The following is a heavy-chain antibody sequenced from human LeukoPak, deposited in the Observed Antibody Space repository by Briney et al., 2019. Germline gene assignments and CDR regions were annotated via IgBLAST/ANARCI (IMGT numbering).Heavy chain of an antibody. J-gene: IGHJ4*02. CDR1: GFTFRAYW. CDR2: INTDGSST. V-gene: IGHV3-74*01. Sequence: GGSLRLSCAVSGFTFRAYWMHWVRQAAGKGLVWVSRINTDGSSTTYADSVKGRFTISRDNAKNTLYLQVNSLRAEDTAVYFCARDYCSGGTCHYSDYWGQGTLVTVSS. D-gene: IGHD2-15*01. CDR3: ARDYCSGGTCHYSDY.